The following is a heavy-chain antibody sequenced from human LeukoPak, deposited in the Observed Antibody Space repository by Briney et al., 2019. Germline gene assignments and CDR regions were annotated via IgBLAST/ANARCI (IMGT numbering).Heavy chain of an antibody. D-gene: IGHD6-19*01. Sequence: GGSLRLSRAASGFTFSSYAMSWVRQAPGKGLEWVSAISGSGGSTYYADSVKGQFTISRDNSKNTLYLQMNSLRAEDTAVYYCAKRGGWSSFDYWGQGTLVTVSS. CDR1: GFTFSSYA. J-gene: IGHJ4*02. V-gene: IGHV3-23*01. CDR2: ISGSGGST. CDR3: AKRGGWSSFDY.